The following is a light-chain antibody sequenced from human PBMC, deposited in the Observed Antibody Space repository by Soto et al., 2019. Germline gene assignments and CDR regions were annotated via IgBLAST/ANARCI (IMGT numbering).Light chain of an antibody. Sequence: EIVLTQSPGTLSLSAGERATLSCRASQSVSSNYLAWYQQKPGQAPTVLIYGASSRATGIPDRFSGSGSGTDFTLTISRLEPEDFAVYYCQQYETSPTFGQGTKVEIK. CDR2: GAS. CDR1: QSVSSNY. J-gene: IGKJ1*01. V-gene: IGKV3-20*01. CDR3: QQYETSPT.